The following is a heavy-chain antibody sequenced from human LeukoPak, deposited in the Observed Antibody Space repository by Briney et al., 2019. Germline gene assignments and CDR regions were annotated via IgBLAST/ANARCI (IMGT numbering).Heavy chain of an antibody. CDR1: GGSISSYY. CDR2: IYYSGST. V-gene: IGHV4-59*01. D-gene: IGHD6-19*01. Sequence: SETLSLTCTVSGGSISSYYWSWIRQPPGKGLEWIGYIYYSGSTNYNPSLKSRVTISVDTSKNQFSLKLSSVTAADTAVYYCARAYSSGWYGMEFDYWGQGTLVTVSS. CDR3: ARAYSSGWYGMEFDY. J-gene: IGHJ4*02.